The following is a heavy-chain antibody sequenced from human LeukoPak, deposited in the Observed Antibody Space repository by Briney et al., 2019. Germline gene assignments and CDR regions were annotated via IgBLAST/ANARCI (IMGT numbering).Heavy chain of an antibody. J-gene: IGHJ4*02. Sequence: SETLSLTCAVSHGSFSGYYWNWIRQPPGRGLEWIGEINHSGSTNYNPSLKSRVTISVDTSKDQFSLKLSSVTAADTAVYYCARGRTHYGGNFPFDYWGQGTLVTVSS. CDR3: ARGRTHYGGNFPFDY. D-gene: IGHD4-23*01. CDR1: HGSFSGYY. V-gene: IGHV4-34*01. CDR2: INHSGST.